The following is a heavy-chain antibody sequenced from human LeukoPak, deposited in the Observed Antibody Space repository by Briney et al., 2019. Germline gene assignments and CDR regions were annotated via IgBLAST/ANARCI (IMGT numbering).Heavy chain of an antibody. CDR3: ARDSHQWLVSYDYFDY. CDR2: ISAYNGNT. V-gene: IGHV1-18*01. CDR1: GYTFTSYG. D-gene: IGHD6-19*01. J-gene: IGHJ4*02. Sequence: ASVTVSCKASGYTFTSYGISWVRQAPGQGLEWMGWISAYNGNTNYAQKLQGRVTMTTDTSTSTAYMELRSLRSDDTAVYYCARDSHQWLVSYDYFDYWGQGTLVTVSS.